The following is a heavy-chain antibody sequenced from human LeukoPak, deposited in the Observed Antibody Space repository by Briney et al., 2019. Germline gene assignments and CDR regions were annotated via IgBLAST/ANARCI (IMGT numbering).Heavy chain of an antibody. CDR2: IYYSGST. J-gene: IGHJ4*02. Sequence: SQTLSLTCTVSGGSISSGGYYWSWIRQHPGKGLAWIGYIYYSGSTYYNPSLKSRVTISVDTSKNQFSLKLTSVTAADTAVYYCARAGFGDPQIDYWGQGTLVTVSS. CDR1: GGSISSGGYY. V-gene: IGHV4-31*03. D-gene: IGHD3-10*01. CDR3: ARAGFGDPQIDY.